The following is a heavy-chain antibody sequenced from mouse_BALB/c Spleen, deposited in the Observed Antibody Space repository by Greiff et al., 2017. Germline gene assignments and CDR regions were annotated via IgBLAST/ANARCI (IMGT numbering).Heavy chain of an antibody. CDR3: AIVWYYAMDY. Sequence: EVKVVESGPELVKPGASVKISCKASGYTFTDYNMHWVKQSHGKSLEWIGYIYPYNGGTGYNQKFKSKATLTVDNSSSTAYMELRSLTSEDSAVYYCAIVWYYAMDYWGQGTSVTVSS. D-gene: IGHD2-10*02. J-gene: IGHJ4*01. CDR2: IYPYNGGT. V-gene: IGHV1S29*02. CDR1: GYTFTDYN.